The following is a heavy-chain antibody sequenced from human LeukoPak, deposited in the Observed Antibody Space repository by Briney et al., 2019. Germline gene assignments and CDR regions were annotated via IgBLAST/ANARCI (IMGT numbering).Heavy chain of an antibody. V-gene: IGHV4-59*01. Sequence: SGTLSLTCAVSGGSFSGYYGSWGRQPPGEGLEWGGYIYYRGSTNYIPSLKSRVTISVATSTTPFSLTLRSVTAADTAVYYCARGVILDSSGYYLAWGSFAGMDVWGHGTTVTVSS. CDR2: IYYRGST. D-gene: IGHD3-22*01. CDR3: ARGVILDSSGYYLAWGSFAGMDV. J-gene: IGHJ6*02. CDR1: GGSFSGYY.